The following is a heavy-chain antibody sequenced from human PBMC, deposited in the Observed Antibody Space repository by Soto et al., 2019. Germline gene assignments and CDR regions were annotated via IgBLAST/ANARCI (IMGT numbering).Heavy chain of an antibody. CDR1: GFTFTSSA. J-gene: IGHJ6*02. Sequence: SVKVSCKASGFTFTSSAVQWVRQARGQRLEWIGWIVVGSGNTNYAQKFQERVTITRDMSTSTAYMELSSLRSEDTAVYYCAEDLGILALGYYYYGMDVWGQGTTVTVSS. V-gene: IGHV1-58*01. CDR2: IVVGSGNT. CDR3: AEDLGILALGYYYYGMDV. D-gene: IGHD7-27*01.